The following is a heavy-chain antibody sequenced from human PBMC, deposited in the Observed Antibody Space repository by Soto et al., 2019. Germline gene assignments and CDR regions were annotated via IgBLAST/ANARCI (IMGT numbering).Heavy chain of an antibody. V-gene: IGHV3-66*01. CDR2: IYSGGST. CDR1: GVTVCSNY. J-gene: IGHJ4*02. CDR3: ARIVNDFWSGYYTNEFDY. D-gene: IGHD3-3*01. Sequence: GCSLRLSCAASGVTVCSNYMSGVRKAPGKGLEWVSVIYSGGSTYYADSVKGRFTISRDNSKNTLYLQMNSLRAEDTAVYYCARIVNDFWSGYYTNEFDYWGQGTLVTVSS.